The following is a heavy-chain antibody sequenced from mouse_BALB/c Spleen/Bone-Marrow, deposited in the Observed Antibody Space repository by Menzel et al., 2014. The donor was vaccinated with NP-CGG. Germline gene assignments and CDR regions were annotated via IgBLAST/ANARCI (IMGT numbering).Heavy chain of an antibody. V-gene: IGHV1-14*01. CDR3: ARDRNYYFDY. J-gene: IGHJ2*01. CDR2: INLYNCGT. CDR1: GYTFTSYV. Sequence: EVQLQQSGPELVKPGASVKMSCKASGYTFTSYVIYWVKQKPGQGLEWIGYINLYNCGTKHNEKFKGKATLTSDKSSSTAYMEVSSLTSEDSAVYYCARDRNYYFDYWGQGTTLTVSS.